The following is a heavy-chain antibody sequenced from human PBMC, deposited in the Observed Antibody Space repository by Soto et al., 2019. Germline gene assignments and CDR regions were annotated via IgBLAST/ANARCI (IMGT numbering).Heavy chain of an antibody. Sequence: ASVKVSCKVSGYTLTEFSIHWVRQAPGKGLEWMGGFDPEDSEPLYAQKFQGRVTMTADTSTDTAYMELSSLRFEDTAVYYCARGPGLFSVLTGYYDYWGQGTLVTVSS. CDR2: FDPEDSEP. CDR1: GYTLTEFS. V-gene: IGHV1-24*01. D-gene: IGHD3-9*01. J-gene: IGHJ4*02. CDR3: ARGPGLFSVLTGYYDY.